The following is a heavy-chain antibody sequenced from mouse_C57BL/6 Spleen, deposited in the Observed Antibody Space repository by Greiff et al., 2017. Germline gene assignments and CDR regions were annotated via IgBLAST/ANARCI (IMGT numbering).Heavy chain of an antibody. CDR1: GYTFTDYE. Sequence: VQLQQSGAELVRPGASVTLSCKASGYTFTDYEMHWVKQTPVHGLEWIGAIDPETGGTAYNQKFKGKAILTADKSSSTAYMELRSLTSEDSAVYYCTRYHYGSSYWYFDVWGTGTTVTVSS. J-gene: IGHJ1*03. CDR2: IDPETGGT. CDR3: TRYHYGSSYWYFDV. D-gene: IGHD1-1*01. V-gene: IGHV1-15*01.